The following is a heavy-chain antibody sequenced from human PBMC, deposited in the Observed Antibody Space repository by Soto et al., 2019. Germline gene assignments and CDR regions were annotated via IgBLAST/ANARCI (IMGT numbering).Heavy chain of an antibody. CDR3: AREGVWSGETFFDY. V-gene: IGHV4-59*01. Sequence: SETLSLTCTFSCDSIINYHWSWIRQPPGKGLEWIGYVYFSGSTHYNPSLKSRVTISLDTSKSQFSLRLNSVTAADTAVYYCAREGVWSGETFFDYWGQGILVTVS. D-gene: IGHD2-21*01. CDR1: CDSIINYH. CDR2: VYFSGST. J-gene: IGHJ4*02.